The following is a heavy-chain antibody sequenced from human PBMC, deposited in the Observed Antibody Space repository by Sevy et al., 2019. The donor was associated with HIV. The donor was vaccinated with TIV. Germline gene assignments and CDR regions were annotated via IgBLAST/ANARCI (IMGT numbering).Heavy chain of an antibody. Sequence: GGSLRLSCAASGFTFSSYWMSWVRQAPGKGLEWMANIKQDGSEKYYVDSVKGRFTISRDNAKNSLYLQMNSLRAEDTAVYYCAREMMNTAMDPGFDYWGQGTLVTVSS. CDR2: IKQDGSEK. CDR3: AREMMNTAMDPGFDY. D-gene: IGHD5-18*01. V-gene: IGHV3-7*03. J-gene: IGHJ4*02. CDR1: GFTFSSYW.